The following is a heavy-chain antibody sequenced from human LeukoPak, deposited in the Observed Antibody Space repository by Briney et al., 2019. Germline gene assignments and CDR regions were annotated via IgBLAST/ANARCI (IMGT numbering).Heavy chain of an antibody. Sequence: GESLKISCKGSGYSFTSYWIGWVRQMPGKGLEWMGIIYPGDSDTRYSPSFQGQVTISADKSISSAYLQWSSLKASDTAMYYCVRVVVVITTPDWFDPWGQGTLVTVSS. V-gene: IGHV5-51*01. D-gene: IGHD3-22*01. J-gene: IGHJ5*02. CDR1: GYSFTSYW. CDR2: IYPGDSDT. CDR3: VRVVVVITTPDWFDP.